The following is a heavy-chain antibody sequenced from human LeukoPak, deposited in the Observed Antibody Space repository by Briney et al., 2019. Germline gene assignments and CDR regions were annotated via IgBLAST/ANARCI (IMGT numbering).Heavy chain of an antibody. CDR3: ARMSSGYYDDN. CDR2: ISTWSTTI. Sequence: GGSLRLSCVGSGFTFSTYGVNWVRQAPGKGLEWVSYISTWSTTIYYADSVKGRFTISRDDAKSSLFLQMNSLRVEDTALYYCARMSSGYYDDNWGQGTRVTVSS. J-gene: IGHJ4*02. CDR1: GFTFSTYG. V-gene: IGHV3-48*01. D-gene: IGHD3-22*01.